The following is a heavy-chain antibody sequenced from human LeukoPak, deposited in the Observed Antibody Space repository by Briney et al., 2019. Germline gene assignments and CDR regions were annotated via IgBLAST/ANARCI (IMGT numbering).Heavy chain of an antibody. CDR2: IYSGGST. CDR3: ARVSGNIQIWPQPFGDGMDV. Sequence: GVSLRLSCAASGFTVSSNYMSWVRQAPGKGLEWVSVIYSGGSTYYADSVKGRFTISRDNSKNTLYLQMNILRAEDTAIYYCARVSGNIQIWPQPFGDGMDVWGQGTTVTVSS. D-gene: IGHD3-10*01. CDR1: GFTVSSNY. J-gene: IGHJ6*02. V-gene: IGHV3-53*01.